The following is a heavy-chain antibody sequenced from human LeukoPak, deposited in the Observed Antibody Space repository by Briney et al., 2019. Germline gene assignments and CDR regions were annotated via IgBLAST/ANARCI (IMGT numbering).Heavy chain of an antibody. CDR3: ARVATQWLVRSYFDY. CDR2: ISGYNGNT. J-gene: IGHJ4*02. CDR1: GYTFTNYG. V-gene: IGHV1-18*01. Sequence: ASVKVSCKASGYTFTNYGITWVRQAPGQGLEWMGWISGYNGNTNYAQKLQGRVTMTTDTSTSTAYMELRSLRSDDTAVYYCARVATQWLVRSYFDYWGQGTLVTVSS. D-gene: IGHD6-19*01.